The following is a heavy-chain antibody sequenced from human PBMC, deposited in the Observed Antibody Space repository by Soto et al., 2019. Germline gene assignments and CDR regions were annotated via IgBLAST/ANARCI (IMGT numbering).Heavy chain of an antibody. CDR2: IYHSGST. CDR1: GGSISSGGYS. V-gene: IGHV4-30-2*01. Sequence: QLQLQESRSGLVKPSQTLSLTCAVSGGSISSGGYSWSWIRQPPRKGLEWIGYIYHSGSTYYNPSLKSRVTISVDRSKNQFSLKLSSVTAADTAVYYCARDSRSGYDFDYWGQGTLVTVSS. D-gene: IGHD5-12*01. CDR3: ARDSRSGYDFDY. J-gene: IGHJ4*02.